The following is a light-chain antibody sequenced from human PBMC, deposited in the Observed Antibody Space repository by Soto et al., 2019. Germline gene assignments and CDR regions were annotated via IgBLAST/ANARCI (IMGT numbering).Light chain of an antibody. Sequence: QSALTQPASVSGSPGQSITISCSGTTSDVGIYNLVSWYQQHQGKAPKLVIHEVDKRPSGVSNRFSGSRSGNTASLTISGLQSEDEADYYCASYAGSRWVFGGGTKLTVL. CDR3: ASYAGSRWV. V-gene: IGLV2-23*02. CDR1: TSDVGIYNL. CDR2: EVD. J-gene: IGLJ3*02.